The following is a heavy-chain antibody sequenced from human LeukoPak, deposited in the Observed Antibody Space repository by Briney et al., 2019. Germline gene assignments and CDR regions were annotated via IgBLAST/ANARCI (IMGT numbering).Heavy chain of an antibody. CDR2: ISWNSGSI. CDR3: AKDSVRGVINPYDY. V-gene: IGHV3-9*01. D-gene: IGHD3-10*01. CDR1: GFTFDDYA. Sequence: GGSLRLSCAASGFTFDDYAMHWVRQAPGKGLEWVSGISWNSGSIGYADSVKGRFTISRDNAKNSLYLQMNSLRAEDTALYYCAKDSVRGVINPYDYWGQGTLVTVSS. J-gene: IGHJ4*02.